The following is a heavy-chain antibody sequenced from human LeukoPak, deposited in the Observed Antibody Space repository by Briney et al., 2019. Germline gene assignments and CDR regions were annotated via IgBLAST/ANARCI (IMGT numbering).Heavy chain of an antibody. D-gene: IGHD1-26*01. J-gene: IGHJ4*02. CDR1: GYTFTGYN. V-gene: IGHV1-2*02. CDR2: INPNRGGT. CDR3: ARDAGAPTDY. Sequence: ASVKVSCKASGYTFTGYNIHCVRQAPGQGLEWMGWINPNRGGTNFAHRFQGRVTMTRDTSISPAYMEPSRLRSDDTAMYYCARDAGAPTDYWGQGTLVTVSS.